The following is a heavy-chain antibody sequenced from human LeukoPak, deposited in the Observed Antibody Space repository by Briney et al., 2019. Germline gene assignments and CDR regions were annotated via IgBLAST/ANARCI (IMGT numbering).Heavy chain of an antibody. J-gene: IGHJ6*04. D-gene: IGHD2-2*01. CDR3: ARDIGCSSTSCPPSYYYGMDV. CDR1: GGTFSSYT. V-gene: IGHV1-69*04. CDR2: IIPILGIA. Sequence: SVKVSCKASGGTFSSYTISWVRQAPGQGLEWMGRIIPILGIANYAQKFQGRVTITADKSTSTAYMELSSLRSEDTAVYYCARDIGCSSTSCPPSYYYGMDVWGKGTTVTVSS.